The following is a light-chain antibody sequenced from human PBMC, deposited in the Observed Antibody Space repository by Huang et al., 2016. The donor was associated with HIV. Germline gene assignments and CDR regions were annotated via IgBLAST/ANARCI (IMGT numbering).Light chain of an antibody. V-gene: IGKV3-20*01. CDR3: QQYGSSSWT. CDR2: GAS. Sequence: EIVLTQSPGTLSLSPGERATLSCRAGQTISSSYLAWYQHKPGQAHRLLIYGASSSATGIPDRFSGSGSGTDFTLTISRLDPEDFAVYYCQQYGSSSWTFGQGTKVEIK. J-gene: IGKJ1*01. CDR1: QTISSSY.